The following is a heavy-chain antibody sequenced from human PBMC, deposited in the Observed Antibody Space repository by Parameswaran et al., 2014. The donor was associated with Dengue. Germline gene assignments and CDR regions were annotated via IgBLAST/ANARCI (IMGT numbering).Heavy chain of an antibody. D-gene: IGHD5-24*01. Sequence: VRQAPGKGLEWVSAISGSGGSTYYADSVKGRFTISRDNSKNTLYLQMNSLRAEDTAVYYCAKTKRENRRDGYSAYYFDYWGQGTLVTVSS. J-gene: IGHJ4*02. V-gene: IGHV3-23*01. CDR2: ISGSGGST. CDR3: AKTKRENRRDGYSAYYFDY.